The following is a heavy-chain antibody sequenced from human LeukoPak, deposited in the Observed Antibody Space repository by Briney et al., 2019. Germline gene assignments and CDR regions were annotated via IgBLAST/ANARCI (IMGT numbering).Heavy chain of an antibody. V-gene: IGHV3-21*01. CDR2: ISSSGIYI. CDR1: GFIFSTSS. J-gene: IGHJ4*02. CDR3: ARDSIVGAIDY. D-gene: IGHD1-26*01. Sequence: SGGSLRLSCAASGFIFSTSSMNWVREAPGKGLEWVSSISSSGIYIYYADSVKGRFTISRDNAKNSLYLQMNSLRAEDTAVYYCARDSIVGAIDYWGQGTLVTVSS.